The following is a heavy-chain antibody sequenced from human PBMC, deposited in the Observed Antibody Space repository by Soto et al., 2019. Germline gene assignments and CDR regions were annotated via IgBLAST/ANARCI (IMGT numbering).Heavy chain of an antibody. V-gene: IGHV3-74*01. CDR2: INSDGSSI. Sequence: GGSLRLTCAASGFTFSSYWMHWVRQAPGKGLVWVSRINSDGSSISYADSVKGRFTISRDNAKNTLYLQMNSLRAEDTAVYYCATTLPLYYYDSSGYYYWGQGTLVTVSS. D-gene: IGHD3-22*01. CDR1: GFTFSSYW. CDR3: ATTLPLYYYDSSGYYY. J-gene: IGHJ4*02.